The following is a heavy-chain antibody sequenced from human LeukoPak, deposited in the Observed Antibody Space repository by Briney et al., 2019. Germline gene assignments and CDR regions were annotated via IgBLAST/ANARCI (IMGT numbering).Heavy chain of an antibody. J-gene: IGHJ6*02. CDR1: GDSVSSNSAA. CDR2: TYYRSKWYN. V-gene: IGHV6-1*01. Sequence: ASQTLSLTCAISGDSVSSNSAAWNWIRQSPSRGLEWLGRTYYRSKWYNDYAVSVKSRITINPDTSKNQFSLQLNSVTPEDTAVYYCARDLVKTGTLFYYGMDVWGQGTTVTVSS. CDR3: ARDLVKTGTLFYYGMDV. D-gene: IGHD1-1*01.